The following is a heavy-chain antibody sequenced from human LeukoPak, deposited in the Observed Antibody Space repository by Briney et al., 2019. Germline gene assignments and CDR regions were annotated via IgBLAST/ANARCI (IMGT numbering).Heavy chain of an antibody. CDR2: IYYSGST. D-gene: IGHD3-16*01. CDR3: ARDPVWGSYDY. V-gene: IGHV4-59*12. Sequence: SETLSLTCTVSGGSISSYYWSWIRQPPGKGLEWIGYIYYSGSTNYNPSLKSRVTISVDTSKNQFSLKLSSVTAADTAVYYCARDPVWGSYDYWGQGTLVTVSS. CDR1: GGSISSYY. J-gene: IGHJ4*02.